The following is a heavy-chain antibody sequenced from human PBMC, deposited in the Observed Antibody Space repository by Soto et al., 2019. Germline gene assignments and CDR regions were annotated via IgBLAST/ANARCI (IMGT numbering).Heavy chain of an antibody. J-gene: IGHJ5*02. Sequence: PXGSLRLSCAASGFTFRSFTMNWVRQAPGKGLEWVSTISSNSAYIYYTDALRGRFTISRDNAKNSLHLQMNSLRAEDTAVYYCTRDASPESSARGWFDPWGPGTLVTVSS. V-gene: IGHV3-21*01. CDR2: ISSNSAYI. CDR3: TRDASPESSARGWFDP. D-gene: IGHD6-25*01. CDR1: GFTFRSFT.